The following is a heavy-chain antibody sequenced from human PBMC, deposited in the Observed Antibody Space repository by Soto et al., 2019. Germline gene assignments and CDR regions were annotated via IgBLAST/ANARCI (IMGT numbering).Heavy chain of an antibody. V-gene: IGHV1-46*02. CDR2: INPSGGTT. CDR1: GYTFYTYY. Sequence: VQLVQSGAEVKKPGASVTISCKASGYTFYTYYIHWVRQAPGQGLEWMGIINPSGGTTDYAQKFKCSVTVTRDTSASTVFMYLSGLRSADTAVYYCARGDVDTTMLFDYWGQGTLVTVSS. CDR3: ARGDVDTTMLFDY. J-gene: IGHJ4*02. D-gene: IGHD5-18*01.